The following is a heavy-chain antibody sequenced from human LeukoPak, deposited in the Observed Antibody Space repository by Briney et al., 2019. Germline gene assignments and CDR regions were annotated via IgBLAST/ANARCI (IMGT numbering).Heavy chain of an antibody. D-gene: IGHD3-22*01. CDR2: INPNSGGT. V-gene: IGHV1-2*02. J-gene: IGHJ4*02. CDR3: ARVLKYYYDSSGYYSLDY. Sequence: GASVKVSCKASGYTFTGYYMHWVRQAPGQGLEWMGWINPNSGGTNYAQKFQGRVTMTRDTSISTAYMELSRLRSDDTAVYYCARVLKYYYDSSGYYSLDYWGQGTLVTVSS. CDR1: GYTFTGYY.